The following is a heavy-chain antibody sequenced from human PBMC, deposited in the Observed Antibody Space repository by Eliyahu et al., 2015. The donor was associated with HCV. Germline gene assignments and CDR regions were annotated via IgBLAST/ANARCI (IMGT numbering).Heavy chain of an antibody. D-gene: IGHD2/OR15-2a*01. CDR2: ITAGDEKT. J-gene: IGHJ4*02. Sequence: VQLLESGGGLVQPGGTLRLSCAASGFTFSSHAMTWVRQAPGKGLEWVSSITAGDEKTYYADSVRGRVTISRDNSKNTLSLQMSSLRAEDTAVYYCIKSGPGNNIILDFWGQGTLVTVSS. V-gene: IGHV3-23*01. CDR1: GFTFSSHA. CDR3: IKSGPGNNIILDF.